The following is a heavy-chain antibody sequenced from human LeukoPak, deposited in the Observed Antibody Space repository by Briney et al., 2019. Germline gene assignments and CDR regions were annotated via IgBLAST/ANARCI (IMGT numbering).Heavy chain of an antibody. J-gene: IGHJ4*02. CDR2: INSDGSNT. CDR1: GFTFSSYW. D-gene: IGHD4-23*01. Sequence: GGSLRLSCAASGFTFSSYWMHWVRQAPGKGLVRVSRINSDGSNTNYADSVKGRFTISRDNAKNTLSLQMNSLSAEDTAVYYCASGYSSDYGGNTYWGQGTLVTVSS. CDR3: ASGYSSDYGGNTY. V-gene: IGHV3-74*01.